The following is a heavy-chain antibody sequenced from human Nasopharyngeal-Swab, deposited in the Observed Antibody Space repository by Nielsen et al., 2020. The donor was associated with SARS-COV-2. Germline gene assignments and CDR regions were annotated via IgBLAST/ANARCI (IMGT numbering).Heavy chain of an antibody. D-gene: IGHD3-3*01. CDR3: ARAIFGVVIIFNYYYMDV. V-gene: IGHV4-34*01. Sequence: WIRQPPGKGREWIGEINQSGSTNYNPSLKRRVTRSVDTSKNQFSLKLSSVTAADTAVYYCARAIFGVVIIFNYYYMDVWGKGTTGTVSS. J-gene: IGHJ6*03. CDR2: INQSGST.